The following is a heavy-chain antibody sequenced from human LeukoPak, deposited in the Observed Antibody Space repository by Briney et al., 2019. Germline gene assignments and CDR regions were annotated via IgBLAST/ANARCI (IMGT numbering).Heavy chain of an antibody. CDR3: ARDRVYLGREDAFDI. CDR1: GFTFSNYG. CDR2: INYNSSGI. Sequence: TGGSLRLSCAASGFTFSNYGMNWVRQAQGKGLEWVSYINYNSSGIYYADSVKGRFTISRDNAKNSLYLQMNSLRDEDTAVYYCARDRVYLGREDAFDIWGQGTMVTVSS. J-gene: IGHJ3*02. V-gene: IGHV3-48*02. D-gene: IGHD7-27*01.